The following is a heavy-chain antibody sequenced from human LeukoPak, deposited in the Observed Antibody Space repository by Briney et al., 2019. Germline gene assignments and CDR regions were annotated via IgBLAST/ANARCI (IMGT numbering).Heavy chain of an antibody. CDR1: GFTFSSYW. J-gene: IGHJ4*02. D-gene: IGHD2-2*01. CDR3: ARASRYSGSTSCLDY. CDR2: LSYDGTTK. Sequence: AGGSLRLSCAASGFTFSSYWMSWVRQAPGKGLEWVALLSYDGTTKYYADSVKGRFILSRDNSRDPLYLQMNSLRPEDTAIYYCARASRYSGSTSCLDYWGQGTLVTVSS. V-gene: IGHV3-30-3*01.